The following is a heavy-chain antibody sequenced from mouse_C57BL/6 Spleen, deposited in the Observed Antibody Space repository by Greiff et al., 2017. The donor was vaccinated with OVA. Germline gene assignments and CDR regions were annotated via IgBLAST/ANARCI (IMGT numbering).Heavy chain of an antibody. V-gene: IGHV6-3*01. CDR3: TGSGYYGNYGYFDV. CDR2: IRLKSDNYAT. D-gene: IGHD2-1*01. CDR1: GFTFSNYW. Sequence: EVKLQESGGGLVQPGGSMKLSCDASGFTFSNYWMNWVRQSPEKGLEWVAQIRLKSDNYATHYAESVKGRFTISRDDSKSSVYLQMNNLRAEDTGIYYCTGSGYYGNYGYFDVWGTGTTVTVSS. J-gene: IGHJ1*03.